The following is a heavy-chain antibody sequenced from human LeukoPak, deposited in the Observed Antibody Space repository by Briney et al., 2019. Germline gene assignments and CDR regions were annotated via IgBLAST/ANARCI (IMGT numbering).Heavy chain of an antibody. CDR3: PLWLEDKYYSRCMDV. Sequence: SETLSLTCAVYGGSFSGYYWSWIRQSPGKGLEWIGEISHSGSTNYNPSPKSRVTISVDSSKNQFSLKLSSVSAADTAVYYCPLWLEDKYYSRCMDVWGKGTTVTVSS. V-gene: IGHV4-34*01. D-gene: IGHD3-10*01. J-gene: IGHJ6*03. CDR2: ISHSGST. CDR1: GGSFSGYY.